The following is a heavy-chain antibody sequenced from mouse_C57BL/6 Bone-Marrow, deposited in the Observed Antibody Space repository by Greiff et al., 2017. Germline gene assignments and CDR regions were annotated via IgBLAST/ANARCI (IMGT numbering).Heavy chain of an antibody. J-gene: IGHJ2*01. CDR2: IYPGSGST. Sequence: VQLQQPGAELVKPGASVKMSCKASGYTFTSYWITWVKQRPGQGLEWIGDIYPGSGSTNYNEKFKSKATLTVDTSSSTAYMQLSSLTSEDSAVXYCARGITTVVAPLAYWGQGTTLTVSS. CDR3: ARGITTVVAPLAY. D-gene: IGHD1-1*01. V-gene: IGHV1-55*01. CDR1: GYTFTSYW.